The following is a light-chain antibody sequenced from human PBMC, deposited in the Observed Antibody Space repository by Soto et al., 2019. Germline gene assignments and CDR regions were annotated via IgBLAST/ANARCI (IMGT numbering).Light chain of an antibody. V-gene: IGKV3-15*01. CDR2: GAS. CDR1: QSVSNN. J-gene: IGKJ5*01. CDR3: PQYNNWPLT. Sequence: ILMSQSPSTLSVSPGERATLSYGASQSVSNNLAWYQQKPGQAPRLLIFGASTRATGIPARFSGSGSGTEFTLTISSLQSDDLAVYYCPQYNNWPLTFGQGARLEI.